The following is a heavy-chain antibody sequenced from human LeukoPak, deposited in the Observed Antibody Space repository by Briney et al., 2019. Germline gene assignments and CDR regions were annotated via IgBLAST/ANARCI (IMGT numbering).Heavy chain of an antibody. D-gene: IGHD6-19*01. CDR2: ISYDGSNK. J-gene: IGHJ4*02. CDR3: AKERIAVAADYFDY. CDR1: GFTFSSYG. Sequence: PGGSLRLSCAASGFTFSSYGMHWVRQAPGKGLEWVAVISYDGSNKYYADSVKGRFTISRDNSKNTLYLQMNSLRAEDTAVYYCAKERIAVAADYFDYWGQGTLVTVSS. V-gene: IGHV3-30*18.